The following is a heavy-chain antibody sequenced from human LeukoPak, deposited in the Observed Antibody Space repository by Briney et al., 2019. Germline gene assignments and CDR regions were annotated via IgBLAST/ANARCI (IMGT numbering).Heavy chain of an antibody. J-gene: IGHJ4*02. D-gene: IGHD3-22*01. Sequence: PSETLSLTCTVSGGSISSYYWSWIRQPPGKGLEWIGYIYYSGSTNYNPSLKSRVTISVDTSKNQFFLKLSSVTAADTAVYYCARVGRNYDSSGYYYGHYYFDYWGQGTLVTVSS. CDR2: IYYSGST. CDR3: ARVGRNYDSSGYYYGHYYFDY. V-gene: IGHV4-59*01. CDR1: GGSISSYY.